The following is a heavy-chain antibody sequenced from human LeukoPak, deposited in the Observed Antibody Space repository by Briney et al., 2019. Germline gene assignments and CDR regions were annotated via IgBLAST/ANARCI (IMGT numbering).Heavy chain of an antibody. Sequence: SETLSLTCTVSGGSISIGSYYWSWLRQPAGKGLEWIGRIYTSGSTNYNPSLKSRVTISVDTSKNKISLRLNSVTAADTAMYYCAKSGGYGLIDYWGQGTLVTVSS. CDR2: IYTSGST. CDR3: AKSGGYGLIDY. CDR1: GGSISIGSYY. J-gene: IGHJ4*02. D-gene: IGHD1-26*01. V-gene: IGHV4-61*02.